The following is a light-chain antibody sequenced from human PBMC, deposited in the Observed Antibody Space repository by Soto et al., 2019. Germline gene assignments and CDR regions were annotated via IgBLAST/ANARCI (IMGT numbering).Light chain of an antibody. CDR1: SSNVGAGYD. Sequence: QAVVTQPPSVSGAPGERVAISCTGSSSNVGAGYDVHWYQQLPGTAPKLLIYNNNNRPSGVPDRFSGSRSGTSASLAITGLQADDEADYHCQSYDSSLGGVVFGGGIKLTVL. CDR3: QSYDSSLGGVV. CDR2: NNN. J-gene: IGLJ3*02. V-gene: IGLV1-40*01.